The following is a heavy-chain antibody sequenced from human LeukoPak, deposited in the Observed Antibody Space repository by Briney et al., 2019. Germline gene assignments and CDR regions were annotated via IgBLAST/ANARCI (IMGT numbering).Heavy chain of an antibody. J-gene: IGHJ5*01. CDR1: GFTFNKYG. V-gene: IGHV3-33*01. CDR3: ARDGSGLAVRGWFDF. D-gene: IGHD3-10*01. CDR2: IWYDGSYE. Sequence: PGGSLRLSCVASGFTFNKYGVHWVRQAPGKGLEWVAVIWYDGSYEYYADSVKGRLAISRDNDKNTANLQMNSLRVEDTAVYYCARDGSGLAVRGWFDFWGQGTLVTVSS.